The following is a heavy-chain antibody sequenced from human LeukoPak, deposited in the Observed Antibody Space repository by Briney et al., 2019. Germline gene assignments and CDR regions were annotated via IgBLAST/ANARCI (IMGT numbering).Heavy chain of an antibody. CDR3: ARHRSGWLQSSFDY. CDR1: GGSISSSNQY. Sequence: PSETLSLTCIVSGGSISSSNQYWGWIRQPPGKGLEWIGNIYYSGSTYYNSSLKSRVTISVDTSKNQFSLKLSSVTAADTAVYYCARHRSGWLQSSFDYWGQGTLVTVSS. J-gene: IGHJ4*02. V-gene: IGHV4-39*01. D-gene: IGHD5-24*01. CDR2: IYYSGST.